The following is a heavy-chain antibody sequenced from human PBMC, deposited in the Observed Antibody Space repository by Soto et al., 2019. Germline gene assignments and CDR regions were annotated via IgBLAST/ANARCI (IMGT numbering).Heavy chain of an antibody. J-gene: IGHJ4*02. V-gene: IGHV3-48*01. Sequence: EVQLVESGGGLVQPGGSLRLSCAASGFTFSSYSMNWVRQAPGKGLEWVSYISSSSSTIYYADSVKGRFTISRDNAKNSLYLQMNSLRAEDTAVYYCARDLVLMVYAGVQDDYWGQGTLVTVSS. CDR3: ARDLVLMVYAGVQDDY. CDR2: ISSSSSTI. CDR1: GFTFSSYS. D-gene: IGHD2-8*01.